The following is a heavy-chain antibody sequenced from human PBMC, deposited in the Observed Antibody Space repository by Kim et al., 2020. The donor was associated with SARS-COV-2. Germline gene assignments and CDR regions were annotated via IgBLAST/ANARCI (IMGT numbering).Heavy chain of an antibody. J-gene: IGHJ5*02. D-gene: IGHD3-10*01. CDR2: IYSGGST. CDR3: ARVGCDSGKYCDGGDLFDP. CDR1: GLNVSSNY. V-gene: IGHV3-53*04. Sequence: GGSLRLSCTASGLNVSSNYMNWVRQAPGKGLEWVSVIYSGGSTYYADSVKGRFTISRHNSKNIVYLQMNSLRPEDTAVYYCARVGCDSGKYCDGGDLFDPWGQGTLVTVSS.